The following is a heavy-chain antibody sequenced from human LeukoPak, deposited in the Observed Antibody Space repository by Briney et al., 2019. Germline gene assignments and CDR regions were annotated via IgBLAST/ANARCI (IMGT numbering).Heavy chain of an antibody. V-gene: IGHV4-34*01. CDR3: ARILGYCSSTSCPSVAFDI. CDR2: INHSGST. CDR1: GGSFSGNY. D-gene: IGHD2-2*01. J-gene: IGHJ3*02. Sequence: SETLSLTCAVYGGSFSGNYWSWIRQPPGKGLEWIGEINHSGSTNYNPSLKSRVTISVDTSKNQFSLKLSSVTAADTAVYYCARILGYCSSTSCPSVAFDIWGQGTMVTVSS.